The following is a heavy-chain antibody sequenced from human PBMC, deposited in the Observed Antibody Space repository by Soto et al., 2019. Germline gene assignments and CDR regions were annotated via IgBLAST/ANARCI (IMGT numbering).Heavy chain of an antibody. V-gene: IGHV3-48*03. D-gene: IGHD3-10*01. CDR3: AREGLHGDYFDQ. CDR1: GFTLSTYE. Sequence: EVQLVGSGGGLVQAGGSLRLSCEASGFTLSTYEMNWVRQAPGKGLEWVSFTSTRGSTIYYADSVKGRFTVSRDNAKNSVYLQMNSLRAEDTAVYYCAREGLHGDYFDQWGQGSVVTVSS. CDR2: TSTRGSTI. J-gene: IGHJ4*02.